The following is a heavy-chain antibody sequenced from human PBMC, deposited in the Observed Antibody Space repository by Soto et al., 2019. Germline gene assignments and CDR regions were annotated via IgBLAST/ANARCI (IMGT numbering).Heavy chain of an antibody. Sequence: EVQLLESGGGLVQPGGSLRLSCAASGFTFSSYAMSWVRQAPGKGLEWVSAISGSGGSTYYADSVKGRFTISRDNSKNTLYLQMNSLRAEDTAVYYCAKEDANCSSTSXYRYFQHWGQGTLVTVSS. D-gene: IGHD2-2*01. CDR3: AKEDANCSSTSXYRYFQH. V-gene: IGHV3-23*01. CDR2: ISGSGGST. J-gene: IGHJ1*01. CDR1: GFTFSSYA.